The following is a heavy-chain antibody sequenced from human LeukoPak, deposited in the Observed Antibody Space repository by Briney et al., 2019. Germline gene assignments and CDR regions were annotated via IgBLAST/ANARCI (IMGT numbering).Heavy chain of an antibody. Sequence: SETLSLTCTVSGYSISSGYYWGWIRQPPGKGLEWIGYIYYTGSTNKNPSLKSRVTMSVDTSKNQFSLNLKSVTSEDTAVYYCARSLIPEQLVLNFWGQGILVTVSS. CDR1: GYSISSGYY. CDR2: IYYTGST. D-gene: IGHD6-13*01. V-gene: IGHV4-38-2*02. CDR3: ARSLIPEQLVLNF. J-gene: IGHJ4*02.